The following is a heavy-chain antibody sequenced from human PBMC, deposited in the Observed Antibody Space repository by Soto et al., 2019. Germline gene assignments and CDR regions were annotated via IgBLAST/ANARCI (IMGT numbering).Heavy chain of an antibody. V-gene: IGHV1-3*01. CDR1: GYTFTSYD. J-gene: IGHJ4*02. Sequence: ASVKVSCKASGYTFTSYDINWVRQATGQGLEWMGWINAGNGNRKYSQKFQGRVTITRDTSASTAYMELSSLRSEDTAVYYCARGLNGYLHYFDYWGQGTLVTVSS. CDR2: INAGNGNR. CDR3: ARGLNGYLHYFDY. D-gene: IGHD5-18*01.